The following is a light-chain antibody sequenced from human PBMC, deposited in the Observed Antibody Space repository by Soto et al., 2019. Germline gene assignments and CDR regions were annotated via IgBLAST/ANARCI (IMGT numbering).Light chain of an antibody. CDR3: PAWDESLNGRL. J-gene: IGLJ3*02. V-gene: IGLV1-44*01. Sequence: QSVLTQPPSASGTPGQSVTISCSGSSSNIGSNFVNWYQQLPGTAPKLLIYTNNQRPSGVPDRFSGSKSGTSASLAISGLKPGDEAANPCPAWDESLNGRLFAGGTKLP. CDR2: TNN. CDR1: SSNIGSNF.